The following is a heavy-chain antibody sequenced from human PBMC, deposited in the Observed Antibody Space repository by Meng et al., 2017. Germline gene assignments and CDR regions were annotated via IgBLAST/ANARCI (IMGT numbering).Heavy chain of an antibody. CDR2: INHSGST. V-gene: IGHV4-61*01. D-gene: IGHD3-10*01. CDR3: ARGRTITMVRGVIDY. J-gene: IGHJ4*02. CDR1: GGSGSSGSYY. Sequence: QVSGPGLVRPAETLSLTCTASGGSGSSGSYYWSWIRQPPGKGLEWIGEINHSGSTNYNPSLKSRVTISVDTSKNQFSLKLSSVTAADTAVYYCARGRTITMVRGVIDYWGQGTLVTVSS.